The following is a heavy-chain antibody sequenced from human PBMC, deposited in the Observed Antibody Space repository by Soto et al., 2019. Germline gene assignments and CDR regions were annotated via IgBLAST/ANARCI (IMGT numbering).Heavy chain of an antibody. Sequence: EVQLVESGGGLVQPGGSLRLSCAASGFTFSSYNMNWVRQAPGKGLEWVSYFSSSSGTIYYADSVKGRFTISRDNAKNSLYLQMNSLRAEDTAVYYCAREGDSSGGYNWFDPWGQGTLVTVSS. CDR1: GFTFSSYN. V-gene: IGHV3-48*01. CDR3: AREGDSSGGYNWFDP. CDR2: FSSSSGTI. J-gene: IGHJ5*02. D-gene: IGHD3-22*01.